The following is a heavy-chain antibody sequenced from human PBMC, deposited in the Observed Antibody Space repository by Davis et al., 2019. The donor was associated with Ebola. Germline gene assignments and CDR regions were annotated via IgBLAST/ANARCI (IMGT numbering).Heavy chain of an antibody. CDR2: IDPSGGST. CDR3: AREGYNYGYGNPFDD. D-gene: IGHD5-18*01. V-gene: IGHV1-46*01. J-gene: IGHJ4*02. Sequence: ASVKVSCKASGYTFTNYYMHWVRQAPGQGLEWMGMIDPSGGSTNYAQEFQGRVTMTRDTSTSTVYMELTSLRSEDTAVYYCAREGYNYGYGNPFDDWGQGTLVTVSS. CDR1: GYTFTNYY.